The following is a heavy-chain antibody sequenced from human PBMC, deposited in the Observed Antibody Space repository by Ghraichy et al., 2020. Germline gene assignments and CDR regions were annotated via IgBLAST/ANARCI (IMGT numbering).Heavy chain of an antibody. D-gene: IGHD6-13*01. J-gene: IGHJ6*02. CDR3: ARGIPGRSWYEGYYYYYGMDV. CDR1: GYTFTSYD. Sequence: ASVKVSCKASGYTFTSYDINWVRQATGQGLEWMGWMNPNSGNTGYAQKFQGRVTMTRNTSISTAYMELSSLRSEDTAVYYCARGIPGRSWYEGYYYYYGMDVWGQGTTVTVSS. CDR2: MNPNSGNT. V-gene: IGHV1-8*01.